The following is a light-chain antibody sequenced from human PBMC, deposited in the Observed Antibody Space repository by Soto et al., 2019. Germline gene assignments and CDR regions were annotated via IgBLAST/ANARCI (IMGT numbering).Light chain of an antibody. V-gene: IGKV3-20*01. J-gene: IGKJ5*01. CDR1: QSVSSSF. CDR2: GAS. Sequence: SMLTQTPNTLSLSPGEIATLPSRVSQSVSSSFLAWYQQKVGQAPRLLIYGASSRATGIPDRFSGSWSGTDFNLTISRLEPEDVAVYYCQQYGSSLRTFGQGTRLEIK. CDR3: QQYGSSLRT.